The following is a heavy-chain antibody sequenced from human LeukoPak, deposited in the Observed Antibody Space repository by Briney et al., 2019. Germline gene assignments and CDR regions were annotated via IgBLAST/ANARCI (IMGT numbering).Heavy chain of an antibody. D-gene: IGHD2-15*01. CDR3: ARGYCSGGSCSGFDY. CDR2: IYYSGST. CDR1: GGSISSYY. V-gene: IGHV4-59*01. Sequence: SETLSLTCTVSGGSISSYYWSWIRQPPGKGLEWIGYIYYSGSTNYKSSLKSRVTISVDTSKNQFSLKLSSVTAADTAVYYCARGYCSGGSCSGFDYWGQGTLVTVSS. J-gene: IGHJ4*02.